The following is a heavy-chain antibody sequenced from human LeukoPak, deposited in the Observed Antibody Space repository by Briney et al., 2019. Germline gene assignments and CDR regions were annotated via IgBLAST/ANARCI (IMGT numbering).Heavy chain of an antibody. CDR2: ISAYNGNT. J-gene: IGHJ4*02. V-gene: IGHV1-18*01. Sequence: GASVKVSCKASGYTFITHGLTWVRQAPGQGLEWMGWISAYNGNTIYAQTLQDRLTVTTDTSTSTAYMELRSLRSDDTAVYYCARGRLRYLDWTRAYSDYWGQGTLVTVSS. CDR1: GYTFITHG. CDR3: ARGRLRYLDWTRAYSDY. D-gene: IGHD3-9*01.